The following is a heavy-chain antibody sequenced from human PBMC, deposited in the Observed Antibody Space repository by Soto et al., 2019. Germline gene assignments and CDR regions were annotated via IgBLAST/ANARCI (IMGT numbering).Heavy chain of an antibody. CDR2: INHSGST. CDR1: GGSFSGYY. D-gene: IGHD6-13*01. V-gene: IGHV4-34*01. Sequence: QVQLQQWGAGLLKPSETLSLTCAVYGGSFSGYYWSWIRQPPGKGLEWIGEINHSGSTNYNPSLKSRVTIAVGTSENQFSLKLSSVTAADTAVYYCARSLRGAYSSSWFEDYWGQGTLVTVSS. CDR3: ARSLRGAYSSSWFEDY. J-gene: IGHJ4*02.